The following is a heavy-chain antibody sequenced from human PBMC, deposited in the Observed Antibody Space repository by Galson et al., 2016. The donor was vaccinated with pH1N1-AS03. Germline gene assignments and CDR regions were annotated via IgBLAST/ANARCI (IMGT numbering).Heavy chain of an antibody. CDR1: GYSISSDLY. CDR3: AIYTSTAADY. V-gene: IGHV4-38-2*01. J-gene: IGHJ4*02. Sequence: SETLSLTCAVSGYSISSDLYWGWIRQPPGKGLEWIGTIHYGGSTYYNPSLKSRVTISVDVSKNQFSLNLNSVTAADTSVYYCAIYTSTAADYWGQGTLVTVSS. D-gene: IGHD2/OR15-2a*01. CDR2: IHYGGST.